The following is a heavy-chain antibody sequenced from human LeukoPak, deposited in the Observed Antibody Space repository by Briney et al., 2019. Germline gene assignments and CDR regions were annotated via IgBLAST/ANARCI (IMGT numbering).Heavy chain of an antibody. CDR1: GYTFTGYY. Sequence: HRASVKVSCKASGYTFTGYYMHWVRQAPGQGLEWMGWINPNSGGTNYAQKSQGRVTMTRDTSISTAYMELSRLRSDDTAVYYCACYDSSGYTEKSDAFDIWGQGTMVTVSS. CDR3: ACYDSSGYTEKSDAFDI. J-gene: IGHJ3*02. D-gene: IGHD3-22*01. CDR2: INPNSGGT. V-gene: IGHV1-2*02.